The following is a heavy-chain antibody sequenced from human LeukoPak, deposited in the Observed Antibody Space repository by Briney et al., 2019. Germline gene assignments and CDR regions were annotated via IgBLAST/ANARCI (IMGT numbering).Heavy chain of an antibody. Sequence: PGGSLRLSCAASVFTFSSYAMSWVRQAPGKGREWVSAISGSGGSTYYAGSVKGRLTISRDNSKNTLYLQMNSLRADDTAVYYCAKPSRASTIDYWGQGTLVTVSS. J-gene: IGHJ4*02. CDR1: VFTFSSYA. D-gene: IGHD2-2*01. V-gene: IGHV3-23*01. CDR2: ISGSGGST. CDR3: AKPSRASTIDY.